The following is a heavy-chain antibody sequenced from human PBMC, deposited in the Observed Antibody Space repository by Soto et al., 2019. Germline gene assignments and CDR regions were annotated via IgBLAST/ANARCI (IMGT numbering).Heavy chain of an antibody. Sequence: ASVKVSCKASGYTFISYYMHWVRQAPGQGLEWMGIINPSGGSTSYAQKFQGRVTMTRDTSTSTVYMELSSLRSEDTAVYYCARRKSGYLDNYYYYYGMDVWGQGTTVTVSS. CDR1: GYTFISYY. CDR3: ARRKSGYLDNYYYYYGMDV. V-gene: IGHV1-46*01. D-gene: IGHD3-3*01. J-gene: IGHJ6*02. CDR2: INPSGGST.